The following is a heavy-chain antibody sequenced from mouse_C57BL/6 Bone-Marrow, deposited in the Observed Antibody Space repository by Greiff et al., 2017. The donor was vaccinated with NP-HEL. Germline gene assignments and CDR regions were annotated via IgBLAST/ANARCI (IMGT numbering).Heavy chain of an antibody. Sequence: VQLQQPGAELVRPGTSVKLSCKASGYTFTSYWMHWVKQRPGQGLEWIGVIDPSDSYTNYNQKFKGKATLTVDTSSSTAYMQLSSLTSEDSAVYYCARGWLLFAMSYWGQGTSVTVSS. CDR2: IDPSDSYT. D-gene: IGHD2-3*01. J-gene: IGHJ4*01. CDR3: ARGWLLFAMSY. CDR1: GYTFTSYW. V-gene: IGHV1-59*01.